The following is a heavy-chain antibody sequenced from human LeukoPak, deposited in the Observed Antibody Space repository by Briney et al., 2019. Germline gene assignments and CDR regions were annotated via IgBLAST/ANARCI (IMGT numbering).Heavy chain of an antibody. D-gene: IGHD3-22*01. CDR3: AKSSYYDASGYYREFYFDS. CDR1: GFTFSNYA. CDR2: ISGSGGST. V-gene: IGHV3-23*01. Sequence: GGSLRLSCAASGFTFSNYAMSWVRQAPGKGLEWVSSISGSGGSTHYVDSVKGRFTISRDKTKNTLYLQMNSLRAEDTAVYYCAKSSYYDASGYYREFYFDSWGQGTLVTVSS. J-gene: IGHJ4*02.